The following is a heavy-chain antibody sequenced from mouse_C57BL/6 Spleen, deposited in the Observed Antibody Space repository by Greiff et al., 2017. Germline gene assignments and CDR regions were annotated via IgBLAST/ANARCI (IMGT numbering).Heavy chain of an antibody. CDR1: GYTFTSYW. V-gene: IGHV1-52*01. D-gene: IGHD1-1*01. CDR3: ARVRGDNYYGSSLYAMDY. J-gene: IGHJ4*01. Sequence: QVQLQQPGAELVRPGSSVKLSCKASGYTFTSYWMHWVKQRPIQGLEWIGNIDPSDSETHYNQKFKDKATLTVDKSSSTAYMQLSSLTSEDSAVYYCARVRGDNYYGSSLYAMDYWGQGTSVTVSS. CDR2: IDPSDSET.